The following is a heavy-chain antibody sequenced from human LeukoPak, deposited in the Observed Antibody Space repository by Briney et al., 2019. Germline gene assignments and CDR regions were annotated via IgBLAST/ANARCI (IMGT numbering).Heavy chain of an antibody. V-gene: IGHV4-59*08. D-gene: IGHD6-13*01. J-gene: IGHJ5*02. CDR3: ARHHEAIAPS. CDR2: IYYSGST. CDR1: GGSISSYY. Sequence: SETLSLTCTVSGGSISSYYWSWIRQPPGKGLEWIGYIYYSGSTNYNPSLKGRVTISVDTSKNQFSLKLSSVTAADTAVYYCARHHEAIAPSWGQGTLVTVSS.